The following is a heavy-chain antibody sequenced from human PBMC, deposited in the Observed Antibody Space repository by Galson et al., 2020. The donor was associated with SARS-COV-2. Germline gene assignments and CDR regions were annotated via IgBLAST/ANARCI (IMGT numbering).Heavy chain of an antibody. CDR2: ISGSGGST. J-gene: IGHJ4*02. CDR3: AKTYGDSTGGFYFDY. D-gene: IGHD4-17*01. CDR1: GFTFSSYA. Sequence: GGSLRLSCAASGFTFSSYAMSWVRQAPGKGLEWVSAISGSGGSTYYADSVKGRFTISRDNSKNTLYLQMNSLRAEDTAVYYCAKTYGDSTGGFYFDYWGQGTLVTVSS. V-gene: IGHV3-23*01.